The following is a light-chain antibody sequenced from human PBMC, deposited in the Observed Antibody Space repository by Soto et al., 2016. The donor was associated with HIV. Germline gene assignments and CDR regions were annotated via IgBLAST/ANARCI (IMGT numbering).Light chain of an antibody. CDR2: DDS. V-gene: IGLV3-21*03. CDR3: QVWDRRTDHYV. J-gene: IGLJ1*01. CDR1: NIGSKS. Sequence: SYVLTQPPSVSVAPGKTARITCGGDNIGSKSVHWYQQKPGQAPVVVVYDDSDRPSGIPERFSGSNSGSTATLSISRVEAGDEADYYCQVWDRRTDHYVFGTGTKVTV.